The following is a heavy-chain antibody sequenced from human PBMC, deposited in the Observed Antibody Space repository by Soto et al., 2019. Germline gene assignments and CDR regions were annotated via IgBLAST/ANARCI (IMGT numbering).Heavy chain of an antibody. V-gene: IGHV4-39*01. D-gene: IGHD6-6*01. CDR1: GDSISSRTYY. J-gene: IGHJ6*02. Sequence: SETLSLTCTVSGDSISSRTYYWGWIRQPPGKGLEWIGSMHYSGRTYYNLSLKSRVTISVDTSKNQFSLRLSSVTAADTAVYYCARAGPNLSVYSSSPDYYYYYSMDVWGQGTTVA. CDR3: ARAGPNLSVYSSSPDYYYYYSMDV. CDR2: MHYSGRT.